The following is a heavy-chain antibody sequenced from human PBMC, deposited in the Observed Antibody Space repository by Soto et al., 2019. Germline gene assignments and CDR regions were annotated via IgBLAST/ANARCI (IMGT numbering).Heavy chain of an antibody. D-gene: IGHD1-26*01. CDR1: GYTLTELS. Sequence: GASVKVSGKVSGYTLTELSMHCVLQAPGKGLEWMGGFDPEDGETIYAQKFRGRVTMTEDTSTDTAYMELSSLRSEDTAVYYCATWFRWDDAFDIWGQGTMVTVSS. V-gene: IGHV1-24*01. J-gene: IGHJ3*02. CDR3: ATWFRWDDAFDI. CDR2: FDPEDGET.